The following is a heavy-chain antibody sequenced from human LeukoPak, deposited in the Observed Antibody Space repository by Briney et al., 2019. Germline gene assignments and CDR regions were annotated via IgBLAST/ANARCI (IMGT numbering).Heavy chain of an antibody. J-gene: IGHJ6*03. CDR2: ISRSSSYI. V-gene: IGHV3-21*01. CDR3: ARAHSSGWYNDYYYYMDV. CDR1: GFTFSSYS. Sequence: PGGSLRLSCAASGFTFSSYSMNWVRQAPGKGLEWVSSISRSSSYIYYGDSVKGRFTISRDNAKNTLSLQMNSLRAEDTAVYYCARAHSSGWYNDYYYYMDVWGKGTTVTVSS. D-gene: IGHD6-19*01.